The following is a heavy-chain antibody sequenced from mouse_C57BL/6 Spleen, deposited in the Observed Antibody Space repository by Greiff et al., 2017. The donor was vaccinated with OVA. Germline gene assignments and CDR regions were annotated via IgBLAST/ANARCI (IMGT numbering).Heavy chain of an antibody. J-gene: IGHJ4*01. CDR2: IYPGSGNT. Sequence: VHLVESGAELVRPGASVKLSCKASGYTFTDYYIHWVKQRPGQGLEWIARIYPGSGNTYYNEKFKGKATLTAEKSSSTAYMQLSSLTSEDSAVYFCAEYERDCPVTTGYAIDYWGQGTSVTVSS. D-gene: IGHD1-1*01. CDR1: GYTFTDYY. CDR3: AEYERDCPVTTGYAIDY. V-gene: IGHV1-76*01.